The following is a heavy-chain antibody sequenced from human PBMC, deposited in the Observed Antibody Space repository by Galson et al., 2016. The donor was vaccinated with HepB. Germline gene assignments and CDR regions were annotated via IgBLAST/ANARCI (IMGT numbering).Heavy chain of an antibody. J-gene: IGHJ4*02. CDR2: IYPGDSDT. D-gene: IGHD6-13*01. CDR1: GYSFTTYW. CDR3: ARTVSIAAAGGADY. V-gene: IGHV5-51*01. Sequence: QSGAEMKTPGESLKISCKGSGYSFTTYWIGWVRQMPGKGLEWMGMIYPGDSDTRYSPSFQGQVTISADQSINTAHLQWSSLKASDTAMYYCARTVSIAAAGGADYWGQGSLVTVSS.